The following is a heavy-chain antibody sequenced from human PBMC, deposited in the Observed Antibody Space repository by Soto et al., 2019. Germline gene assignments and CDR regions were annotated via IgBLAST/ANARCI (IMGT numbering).Heavy chain of an antibody. V-gene: IGHV3-66*01. CDR1: GFTVSSNY. D-gene: IGHD3-3*01. J-gene: IGHJ5*02. CDR2: IYSGGST. CDR3: ARESRFLEWLSLNWFDP. Sequence: GGSVRLSCAASGFTVSSNYMSWVRQAPGKGLEWVSVIYSGGSTYYADSVKGRFTISRDNAKNSLYLQMNSLRDEDTAVYYCARESRFLEWLSLNWFDPWGQGTLVTVSS.